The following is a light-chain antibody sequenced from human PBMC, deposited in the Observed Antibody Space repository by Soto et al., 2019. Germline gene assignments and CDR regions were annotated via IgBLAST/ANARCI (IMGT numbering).Light chain of an antibody. V-gene: IGKV3-15*01. Sequence: EKVMTQSPATLSVSPGERATLSCRASQSVRSNLAWYQQKPGQPPRLLIYDASSRATGIPSRFSGSGSGTEFTLTISSLKSEDFAVYYCQQYDDWPRTFGQGTRVEFK. CDR3: QQYDDWPRT. J-gene: IGKJ1*01. CDR1: QSVRSN. CDR2: DAS.